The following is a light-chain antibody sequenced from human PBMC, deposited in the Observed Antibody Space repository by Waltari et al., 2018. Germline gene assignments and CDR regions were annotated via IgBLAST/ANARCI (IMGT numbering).Light chain of an antibody. Sequence: EIVLTQSPGTLSLSPGESVTLSCRTSQSVTRALAWYQQKPGQAPRLLIYGASNRATGIPDRFGGSGSGTDFSLTISSLEPEDFAVYYCQHYLRLPVTFGQGTKVEVK. V-gene: IGKV3-20*01. CDR2: GAS. CDR1: QSVTRA. J-gene: IGKJ1*01. CDR3: QHYLRLPVT.